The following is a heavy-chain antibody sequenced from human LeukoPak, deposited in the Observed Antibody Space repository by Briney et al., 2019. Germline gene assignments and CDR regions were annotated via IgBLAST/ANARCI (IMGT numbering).Heavy chain of an antibody. D-gene: IGHD3-10*02. V-gene: IGHV1-69*05. Sequence: GASVKVSCKASGGTFSSYAISWVRQAPGQGLEWMGGIIPIFGTANDAQKFQGRVTITTDESTSTAYMELSSLRSEDTAVYYCAILGGGCPGYYYYYMDVWGKGTTVTVSS. CDR2: IIPIFGTA. CDR1: GGTFSSYA. CDR3: AILGGGCPGYYYYYMDV. J-gene: IGHJ6*03.